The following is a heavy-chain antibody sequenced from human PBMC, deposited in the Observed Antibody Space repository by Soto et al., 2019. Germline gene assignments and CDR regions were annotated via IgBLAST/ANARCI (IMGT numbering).Heavy chain of an antibody. CDR1: GGTFSSYA. J-gene: IGHJ5*02. V-gene: IGHV1-69*01. D-gene: IGHD5-12*01. Sequence: QVQLVQSGAEVKKPGSSVKVSCKASGGTFSSYAISWVRQAPGQGLEWMGGIIPIFGTANYAQKFQGRVTITADESTSTAYMELSSLRSEDTAVYYCAREVAGIVATISVGNWFDPWGQGTLVTVSS. CDR2: IIPIFGTA. CDR3: AREVAGIVATISVGNWFDP.